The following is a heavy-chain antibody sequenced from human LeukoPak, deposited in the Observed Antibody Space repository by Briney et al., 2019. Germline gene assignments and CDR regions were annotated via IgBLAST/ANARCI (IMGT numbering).Heavy chain of an antibody. CDR2: ISYDGSNK. D-gene: IGHD2-15*01. CDR3: ARPWELVAATGNAFDI. CDR1: GFTFSSYA. V-gene: IGHV3-30*04. J-gene: IGHJ3*02. Sequence: GRSLRLSRAASGFTFSSYAMHWVRQAPGKGLEWVAVISYDGSNKYYADSVKGRFTISRDNSKNTLYLQMNSLRAEDTAVYYCARPWELVAATGNAFDIWGQGTMVTVSS.